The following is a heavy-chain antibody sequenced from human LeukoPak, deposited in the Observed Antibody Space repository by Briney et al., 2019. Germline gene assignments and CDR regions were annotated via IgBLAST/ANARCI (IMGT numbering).Heavy chain of an antibody. CDR1: GGSISSYY. CDR3: ASGVVVITTGDYFDY. Sequence: PSETLSLTCTVSGGSISSYYWSWIRQPAGKGLEWIGRIYTSGSTNYNPSLKSRVTMSVDTSKNQFSLKLSSVTAADTAVYYCASGVVVITTGDYFDYWGQGTLVTVSS. J-gene: IGHJ4*02. D-gene: IGHD3-22*01. V-gene: IGHV4-4*07. CDR2: IYTSGST.